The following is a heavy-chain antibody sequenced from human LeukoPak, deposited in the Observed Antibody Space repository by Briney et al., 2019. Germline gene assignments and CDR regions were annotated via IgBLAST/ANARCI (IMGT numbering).Heavy chain of an antibody. CDR3: ARQSSGYYYGWFDP. D-gene: IGHD3-22*01. CDR2: IFYNGNT. Sequence: SETLSLTCTVSGGSILDSTYYWAWIRQPPGKGLEWIAAIFYNGNTHYNPSLKIRVTMSVDTVKNQFSLNLNSVTAADTAVYYCARQSSGYYYGWFDPWGQGTLVTVSS. V-gene: IGHV4-39*01. CDR1: GGSILDSTYY. J-gene: IGHJ5*02.